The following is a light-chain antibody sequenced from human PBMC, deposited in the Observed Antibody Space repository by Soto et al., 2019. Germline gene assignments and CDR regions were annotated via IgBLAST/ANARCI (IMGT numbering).Light chain of an antibody. Sequence: EIVMTQSPATLSVSPGERATLSCRASQSVSSNLAWYQQKPGQAPRLLSYGASTRATGIPARFSGSGSGTEFTLTISSLQSEDFAVYYCQQYNNWLTFGQGTKVDIK. CDR2: GAS. J-gene: IGKJ1*01. CDR1: QSVSSN. CDR3: QQYNNWLT. V-gene: IGKV3-15*01.